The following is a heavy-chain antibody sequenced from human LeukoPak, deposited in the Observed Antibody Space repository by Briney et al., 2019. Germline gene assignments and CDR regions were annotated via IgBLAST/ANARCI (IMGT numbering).Heavy chain of an antibody. CDR2: INYSGST. CDR3: ARGVAVVGAAINYYYYGLDV. CDR1: ACSISSFY. V-gene: IGHV4-59*01. Sequence: SETLSLTCTVSACSISSFYWSWIRQPPGKGLEWIGYINYSGSTDYNPSLKSRVAISVDTSKNKFSLGLSSVTAADTAVYYCARGVAVVGAAINYYYYGLDVWGQGTTVTVSS. J-gene: IGHJ6*02. D-gene: IGHD2-15*01.